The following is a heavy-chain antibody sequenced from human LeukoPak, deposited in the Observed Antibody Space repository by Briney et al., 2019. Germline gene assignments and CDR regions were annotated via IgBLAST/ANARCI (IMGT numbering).Heavy chain of an antibody. CDR1: GGSISSGSYY. J-gene: IGHJ4*02. V-gene: IGHV4-61*02. CDR3: ASGKLGGDDY. D-gene: IGHD2-21*02. Sequence: SQTLSLTCTVSGGSISSGSYYWSWIRQPAGKGLEWIGRIYTSGGTNYNPSLKSRVTISVDTSKNQFSLKLSSVTAADTAVYHCASGKLGGDDYWGQGTLVTVSS. CDR2: IYTSGGT.